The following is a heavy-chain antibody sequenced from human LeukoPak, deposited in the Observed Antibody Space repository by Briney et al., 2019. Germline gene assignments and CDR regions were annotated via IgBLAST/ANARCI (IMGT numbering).Heavy chain of an antibody. J-gene: IGHJ4*02. CDR2: INPNSGGT. CDR1: GYTFTGYY. D-gene: IGHD3-10*01. CDR3: ARELDYYASGSHP. Sequence: ASVKVSCKASGYTFTGYYMHWVRQAPGQGLEWMGWINPNSGGTNYAQKFQGRVTMTRDTSISTAYMELSRLTSDDTAVYYCARELDYYASGSHPWGQGTLVTVSS. V-gene: IGHV1-2*02.